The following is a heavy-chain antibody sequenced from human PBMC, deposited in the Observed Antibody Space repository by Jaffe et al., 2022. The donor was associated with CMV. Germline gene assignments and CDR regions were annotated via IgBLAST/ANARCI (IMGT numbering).Heavy chain of an antibody. CDR2: IYPGDSDT. D-gene: IGHD5-12*01. CDR3: ARHMSGYVPIDYYYYYMDV. CDR1: GYSFTSYW. V-gene: IGHV5-51*01. Sequence: EVQLVQSGAEVKKPGESLKISCKGSGYSFTSYWIGWVRQMPGKGLEWMGIIYPGDSDTRYSPSFQGQVTISADKSISTAYLQWSSLKASDTAMYYCARHMSGYVPIDYYYYYMDVWGKGTTVTVSS. J-gene: IGHJ6*03.